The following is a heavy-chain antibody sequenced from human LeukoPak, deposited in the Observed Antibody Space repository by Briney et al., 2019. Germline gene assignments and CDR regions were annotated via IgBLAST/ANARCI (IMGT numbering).Heavy chain of an antibody. CDR2: IYYSGST. Sequence: PSETLSLTCTVSGGSISSYYWSWIRQPPGKGLEWIGYIYYSGSTNYNPSLKSRVTISVDTSKNQFSPKLSSVTAADTAVYYCARASDYDFWSGGDWFDPWGQGTLVTVSS. D-gene: IGHD3-3*01. CDR1: GGSISSYY. J-gene: IGHJ5*02. CDR3: ARASDYDFWSGGDWFDP. V-gene: IGHV4-59*01.